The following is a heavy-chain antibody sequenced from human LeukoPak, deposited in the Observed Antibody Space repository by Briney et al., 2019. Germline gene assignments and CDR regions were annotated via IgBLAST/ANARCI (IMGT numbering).Heavy chain of an antibody. D-gene: IGHD2-15*01. J-gene: IGHJ4*02. CDR1: GFTFSSYA. V-gene: IGHV3-23*01. CDR3: AKDEPRGGSCYFYLSCPPFDY. CDR2: IRGSGGST. Sequence: GGSLRLSCAASGFTFSSYAMSWARQAPGKGLEWVSAIRGSGGSTYYADSVKGRFTISRDNSKNTLYLQMNSLRAEDTAVYYCAKDEPRGGSCYFYLSCPPFDYWGQGTLVTVSS.